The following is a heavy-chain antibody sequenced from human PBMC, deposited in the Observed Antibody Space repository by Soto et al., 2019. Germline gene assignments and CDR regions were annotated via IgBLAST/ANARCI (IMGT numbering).Heavy chain of an antibody. V-gene: IGHV3-66*01. CDR2: IYSGGST. Sequence: GGSLRLSCAASGFTVSSKYMTWVRQAPGRGLEWVSLIYSGGSTYYADSVKGRFTISRDNSKNTSYLQMNSLRAEDTAVYYCARSTYDSTVGYYYYMDVWGKGSTVTVSS. CDR1: GFTVSSKY. J-gene: IGHJ6*03. CDR3: ARSTYDSTVGYYYYMDV. D-gene: IGHD1-26*01.